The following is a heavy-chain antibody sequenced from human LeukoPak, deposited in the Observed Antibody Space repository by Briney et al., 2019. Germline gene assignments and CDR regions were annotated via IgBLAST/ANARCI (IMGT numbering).Heavy chain of an antibody. Sequence: ASVKVSCKASGYTFTGYYMQWVRQAPGQGLEWMGWINPNSGGTNYAQKFQGRVTMTRDTSISTAYMELSRLRSDDTAVYYCARDLANSGSYYHSQYYFDYWGQGTLVTVSS. CDR1: GYTFTGYY. D-gene: IGHD1-26*01. V-gene: IGHV1-2*02. CDR3: ARDLANSGSYYHSQYYFDY. J-gene: IGHJ4*02. CDR2: INPNSGGT.